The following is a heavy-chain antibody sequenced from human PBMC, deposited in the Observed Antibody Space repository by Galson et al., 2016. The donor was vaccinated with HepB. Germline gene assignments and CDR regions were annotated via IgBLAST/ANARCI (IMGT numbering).Heavy chain of an antibody. J-gene: IGHJ4*01. CDR2: THHSGTT. Sequence: ETLSLTCVVSGGSISTNWWSWVRQPPGKGLDWIGETHHSGTTHFNPSLSSRVTISIDNSNNQLSLRLSSVTAADTAVYYCARHTSVSGTRGFDSWGQGTLVTVSS. V-gene: IGHV4/OR15-8*02. D-gene: IGHD3-3*01. CDR1: GGSISTNW. CDR3: ARHTSVSGTRGFDS.